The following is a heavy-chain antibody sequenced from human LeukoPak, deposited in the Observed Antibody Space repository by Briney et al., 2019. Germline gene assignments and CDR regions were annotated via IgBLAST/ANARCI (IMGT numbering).Heavy chain of an antibody. CDR1: GXSLSSYY. J-gene: IGHJ4*02. Sequence: PSETLSLTWTVSGXSLSSYYWSWIRQSPGKGLEWIGSFYYSGTTDYNPSLKGRVTMSIDRSKNQFSLNLNSVTAADTAVYYCARDTRNTWFYYWGQGTLVTVSS. CDR3: ARDTRNTWFYY. V-gene: IGHV4-59*01. CDR2: FYYSGTT. D-gene: IGHD1/OR15-1a*01.